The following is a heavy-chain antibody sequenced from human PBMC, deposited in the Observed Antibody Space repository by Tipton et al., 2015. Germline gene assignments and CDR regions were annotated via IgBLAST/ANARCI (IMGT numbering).Heavy chain of an antibody. V-gene: IGHV3-30*18. CDR3: AKDVIAVAGAPYGAYDV. D-gene: IGHD6-19*01. Sequence: SLRLSCAASGFTFSSYAMHWVRQAPGKGLEWVAVISYDGNKKYYVDSVRGRFTITRDSSKNTLYLQMNSLRAEDTAVYSCAKDVIAVAGAPYGAYDVWGQGTVVTVSS. CDR1: GFTFSSYA. J-gene: IGHJ3*01. CDR2: ISYDGNKK.